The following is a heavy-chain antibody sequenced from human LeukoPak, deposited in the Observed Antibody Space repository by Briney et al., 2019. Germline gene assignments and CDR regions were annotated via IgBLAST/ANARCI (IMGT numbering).Heavy chain of an antibody. V-gene: IGHV3-30-3*01. D-gene: IGHD2-21*02. CDR2: ISYDGSNK. J-gene: IGHJ4*02. Sequence: GRSLRLSCAASGFTFSSYAMHWVRQAPGKGLEWVAVISYDGSNKYYADSVKGRFTISRDNSKNTEFLEMNSLKAEDTALYYCARSEHIVVVTSTPASYWGQGTLVTVSS. CDR1: GFTFSSYA. CDR3: ARSEHIVVVTSTPASY.